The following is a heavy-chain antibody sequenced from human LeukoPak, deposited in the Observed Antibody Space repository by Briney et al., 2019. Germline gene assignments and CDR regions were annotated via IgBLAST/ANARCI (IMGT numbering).Heavy chain of an antibody. CDR2: ISGSSNYI. CDR3: AREPSGWYVDY. J-gene: IGHJ4*02. V-gene: IGHV3-21*01. CDR1: GFTFSSYA. Sequence: GGSLRLSCAASGFTFSSYAMHWVRQAPGKGLEWVSYISGSSNYIYYADSVKGRFTISRDHAKNSVYLQMSGLRAEDTAVYFCAREPSGWYVDYWGQGTLVTVSS. D-gene: IGHD6-19*01.